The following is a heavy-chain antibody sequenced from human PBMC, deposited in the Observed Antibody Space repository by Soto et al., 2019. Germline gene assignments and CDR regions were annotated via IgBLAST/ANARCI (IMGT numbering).Heavy chain of an antibody. V-gene: IGHV3-23*01. CDR2: ISGSGGST. Sequence: GSLRLCCAASVFTVSSYAMSWVRQAPGKGLEWVSAISGSGGSTYYADSVKGRFTISRDNSKNTLYLQMNSLRAEDTAVYYCAKNRGIMITFGGVIVRPTPFDYWGQGTLVTVSS. D-gene: IGHD3-16*02. CDR3: AKNRGIMITFGGVIVRPTPFDY. CDR1: VFTVSSYA. J-gene: IGHJ4*02.